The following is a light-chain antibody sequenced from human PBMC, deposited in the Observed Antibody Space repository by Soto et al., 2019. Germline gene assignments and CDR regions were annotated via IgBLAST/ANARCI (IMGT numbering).Light chain of an antibody. CDR2: RNN. Sequence: QSVLNQPPSASGTPGQRVTISCSGSSSNIGSKYVYWYQQLPGTAPKLLIYRNNQRPSGVPDRFSGSKSGTSASLAISGLRSEDEADYYCAAWDDSLSGVVFGGGTKLTVL. CDR1: SSNIGSKY. V-gene: IGLV1-47*01. CDR3: AAWDDSLSGVV. J-gene: IGLJ2*01.